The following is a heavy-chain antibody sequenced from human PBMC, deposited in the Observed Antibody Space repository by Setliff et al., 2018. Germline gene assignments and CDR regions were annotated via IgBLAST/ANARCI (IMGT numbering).Heavy chain of an antibody. Sequence: SETLSLTCTVSGGSITSGRYYWGWIRQPPGQGLEWIASIHYSENTYYNPSLKSRVTISVGTSRNQFSLKLSSVTATDTAIYYCARHVGIRGRGYNYYYYYMDVWGKGTTVTVSS. J-gene: IGHJ6*03. D-gene: IGHD3-10*01. V-gene: IGHV4-39*01. CDR2: IHYSENT. CDR3: ARHVGIRGRGYNYYYYYMDV. CDR1: GGSITSGRYY.